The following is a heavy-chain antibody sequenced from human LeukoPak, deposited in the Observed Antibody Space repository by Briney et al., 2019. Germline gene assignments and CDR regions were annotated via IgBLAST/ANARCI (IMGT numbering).Heavy chain of an antibody. CDR2: INPNSGGT. CDR3: ARVNRRYDNYGVLDY. D-gene: IGHD3-22*01. Sequence: ASVKVSCKASGYTFTGYYMHWVRQAPGQGLEWMGWINPNSGGTNYAQKFQGRVTITADESTSTAYMELSSLRSEDTAVYYCARVNRRYDNYGVLDYWGQGTLVTVSS. CDR1: GYTFTGYY. V-gene: IGHV1-2*02. J-gene: IGHJ4*02.